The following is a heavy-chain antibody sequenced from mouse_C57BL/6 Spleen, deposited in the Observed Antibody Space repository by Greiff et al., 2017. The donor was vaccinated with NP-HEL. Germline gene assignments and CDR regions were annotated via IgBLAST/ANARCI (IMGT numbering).Heavy chain of an antibody. J-gene: IGHJ4*01. CDR1: GYAFSSYW. CDR3: ARRGYYGREYAMDY. CDR2: IYPGDGDT. D-gene: IGHD2-1*01. V-gene: IGHV1-80*01. Sequence: QVQLQQSGAELVKPGASVKISCKASGYAFSSYWMNWVQQRPGKGLEWIGQIYPGDGDTNYNGKFKGKATLTADKSSSTAYMQLSSLTSEDSAVYVCARRGYYGREYAMDYWGQGTSVTVSS.